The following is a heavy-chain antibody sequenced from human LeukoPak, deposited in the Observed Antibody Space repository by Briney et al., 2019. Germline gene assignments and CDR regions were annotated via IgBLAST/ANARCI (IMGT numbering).Heavy chain of an antibody. J-gene: IGHJ4*02. CDR2: IKEDGTGT. CDR3: AKEGRSLQTY. D-gene: IGHD5-24*01. V-gene: IGHV3-7*03. CDR1: GFMFSSNW. Sequence: GGSLRLSCAASGFMFSSNWMSWVRLAPGKGLEWVANIKEDGTGTYYVDSVKGRFTISRDNAKNSLYLQMNSLRVEDTAVYYCAKEGRSLQTYWGQGTLVTVSS.